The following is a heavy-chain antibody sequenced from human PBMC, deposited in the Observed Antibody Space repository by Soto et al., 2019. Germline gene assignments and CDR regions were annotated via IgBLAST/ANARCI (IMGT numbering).Heavy chain of an antibody. CDR2: INPSGGST. J-gene: IGHJ4*02. V-gene: IGHV1-46*01. D-gene: IGHD3-22*01. CDR3: ARDSSGYHATHSGGFYFDY. CDR1: GYTFTSYY. Sequence: GASVKVSCKASGYTFTSYYMHWVRQAPGQGLEWMGIINPSGGSTSYAQKFQGRVTMTRDTSTSTVYMELSSLRSEDTAVYYCARDSSGYHATHSGGFYFDYWGQGTLVTVSS.